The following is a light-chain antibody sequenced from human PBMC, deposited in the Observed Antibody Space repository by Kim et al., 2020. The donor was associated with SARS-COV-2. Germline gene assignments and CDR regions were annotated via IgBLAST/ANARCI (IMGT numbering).Light chain of an antibody. J-gene: IGLJ2*01. CDR2: DVS. V-gene: IGLV2-14*03. Sequence: GQWVPISCTATSSDVGGYNYVSWYQQHPGKAPKLMIYDVSNRPSGVSSRFSGSKSGNTASLTISGLQAEDEADYYCSSYTSSNTVVFGGGTQLTVL. CDR3: SSYTSSNTVV. CDR1: SSDVGGYNY.